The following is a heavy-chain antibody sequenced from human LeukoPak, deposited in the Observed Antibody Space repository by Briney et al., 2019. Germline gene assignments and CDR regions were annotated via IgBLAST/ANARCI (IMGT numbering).Heavy chain of an antibody. V-gene: IGHV3-23*01. CDR1: GFTFSSYA. Sequence: ETGGSLRLSCAASGFTFSSYAMNWVRQAPGKGLEWVSTIGGSGDSTYYADSVKGRFTISRDNSKNTLYLQMNSLRAEDTAVYYCARDRGYSCGYWGQGTLVTVSS. CDR3: ARDRGYSCGY. J-gene: IGHJ4*02. CDR2: IGGSGDST. D-gene: IGHD5-18*01.